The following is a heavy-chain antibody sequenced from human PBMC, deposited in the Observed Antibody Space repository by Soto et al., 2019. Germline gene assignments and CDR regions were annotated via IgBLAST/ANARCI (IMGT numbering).Heavy chain of an antibody. CDR1: GFTFSSYA. CDR2: ITASGVTT. D-gene: IGHD6-19*01. CDR3: AKDGRLYSSGWYFDY. J-gene: IGHJ4*02. V-gene: IGHV3-23*01. Sequence: GGSLRLSCAASGFTFSSYAMSWVRQTPGKGLEWVSAITASGVTTYYADSVKGRFTISRDNSKNTLYLQMNSLRAEDTAVYYCAKDGRLYSSGWYFDYWGQGTLVTVSS.